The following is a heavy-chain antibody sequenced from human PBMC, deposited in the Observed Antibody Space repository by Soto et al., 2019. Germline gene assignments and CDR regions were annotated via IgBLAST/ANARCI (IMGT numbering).Heavy chain of an antibody. CDR3: ARGERTMVRGWRLDY. Sequence: SETLSLTCAVYGGSFSGYYWSWIRQPPGKGLEWIGEINHSGSTNYNPSLKSRVTISVDTSKNQFSLKLGSVTAADTAVYYWARGERTMVRGWRLDYWGQGTLVTVSS. V-gene: IGHV4-34*01. CDR1: GGSFSGYY. D-gene: IGHD3-10*01. CDR2: INHSGST. J-gene: IGHJ4*02.